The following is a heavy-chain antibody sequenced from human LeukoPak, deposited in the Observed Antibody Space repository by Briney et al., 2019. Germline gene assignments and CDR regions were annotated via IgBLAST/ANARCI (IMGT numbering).Heavy chain of an antibody. CDR3: ARPEYSSSSSSAYGPFDI. V-gene: IGHV4-39*01. Sequence: PSETLSLTCTVSDGSISSSSNYWGWIRQAPGKGLEWIGSIYFSGSTYYNPSLRSRVTISVDTSRNQFSLKLTSVTAADTAVYYCARPEYSSSSSSAYGPFDIRGQGTLVTVSS. J-gene: IGHJ3*02. CDR1: DGSISSSSNY. CDR2: IYFSGST. D-gene: IGHD6-6*01.